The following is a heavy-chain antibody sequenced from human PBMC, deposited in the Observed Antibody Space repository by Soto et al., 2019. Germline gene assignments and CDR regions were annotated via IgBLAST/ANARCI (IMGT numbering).Heavy chain of an antibody. CDR3: ARSSRSSSPSYYYYYGMDV. J-gene: IGHJ6*02. CDR2: IYPGDSDP. CDR1: GYSFTSYW. V-gene: IGHV5-51*01. D-gene: IGHD6-6*01. Sequence: PGESLKISCKGSGYSFTSYWIGWVCQMPGKGLEWMGIIYPGDSDPRYSPSFQGQVTISADKSISTAYLQWSSLKASDTAMYYCARSSRSSSPSYYYYYGMDVWGQGTTVTVSS.